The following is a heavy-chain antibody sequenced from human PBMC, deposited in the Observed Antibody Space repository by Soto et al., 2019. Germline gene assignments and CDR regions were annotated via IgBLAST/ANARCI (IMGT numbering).Heavy chain of an antibody. CDR1: GGTISNYY. CDR2: IHNSENT. V-gene: IGHV4-59*08. Sequence: SETLSLTCTASGGTISNYYWNWIRQPPGKGLEWIGNIHNSENTNYSPSLVHRVTISLDASNNQCSLKMNSVTAADTAVYYCGRRVEHKTDYWYADYWGLGTLVTVSS. CDR3: GRRVEHKTDYWYADY. J-gene: IGHJ4*02. D-gene: IGHD3-9*01.